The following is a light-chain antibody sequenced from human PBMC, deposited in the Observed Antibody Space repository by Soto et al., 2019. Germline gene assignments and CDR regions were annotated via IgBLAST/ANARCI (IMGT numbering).Light chain of an antibody. CDR2: GAS. V-gene: IGKV3-15*01. Sequence: EIVMTQSPATLSVSPGERATLSCRASQSVSSNLAWYQQKPGQAPRLLIYGASTRATGIPARFSGGGSGTEFTLTISSLQSEDFAVYYCQQYNNWPPTFGGGTKVEIK. J-gene: IGKJ4*01. CDR3: QQYNNWPPT. CDR1: QSVSSN.